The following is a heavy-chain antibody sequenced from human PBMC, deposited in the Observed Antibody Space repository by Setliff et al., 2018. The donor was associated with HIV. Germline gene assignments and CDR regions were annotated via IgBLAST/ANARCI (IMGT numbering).Heavy chain of an antibody. CDR2: MNPNSGDT. CDR1: GYTFTTYD. J-gene: IGHJ3*01. Sequence: ASVKVSCKASGYTFTTYDINWVRQATGQGLEWMGWMNPNSGDTGYAQMFQDRITMTRDTSIGTAYLELSNLRSDDTAVYYCARVPYRSAWFSGGHDAFDVWGQGTMVTVSS. V-gene: IGHV1-8*02. CDR3: ARVPYRSAWFSGGHDAFDV. D-gene: IGHD6-19*01.